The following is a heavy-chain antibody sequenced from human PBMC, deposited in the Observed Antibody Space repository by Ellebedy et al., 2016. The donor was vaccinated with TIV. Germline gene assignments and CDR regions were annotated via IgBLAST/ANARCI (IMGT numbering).Heavy chain of an antibody. V-gene: IGHV3-7*01. J-gene: IGHJ4*02. CDR2: LKQDGREE. CDR3: ARSRYPGARSSFDS. CDR1: GFTFSSYW. Sequence: PGGSLRLFCVASGFTFSSYWLSGVLQAAGRRLERVANLKQDGREEYYVDSVKGRFNMSRDNAKNSLYLKMNSLRVEDTAMYHCARSRYPGARSSFDSWGQGTLVTVSS. D-gene: IGHD6-6*01.